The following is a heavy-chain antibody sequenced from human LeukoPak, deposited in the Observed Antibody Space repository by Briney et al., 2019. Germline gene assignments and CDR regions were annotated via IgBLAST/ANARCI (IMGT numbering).Heavy chain of an antibody. D-gene: IGHD3-22*01. J-gene: IGHJ2*01. CDR2: IYYSGST. Sequence: SETLSLTCTVSGDSISSYYWSWIRQPPGKGLEWIGYIYYSGSTNYNPSLKSRVTISVDTSKNQVSLKLSSVTAADTAVYYCARRRIVVARRWNFDLWGRGTLVTVSS. CDR3: ARRRIVVARRWNFDL. CDR1: GDSISSYY. V-gene: IGHV4-59*01.